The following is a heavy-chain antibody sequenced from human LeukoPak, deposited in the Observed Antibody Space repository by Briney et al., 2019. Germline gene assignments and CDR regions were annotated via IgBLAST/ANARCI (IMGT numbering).Heavy chain of an antibody. J-gene: IGHJ5*02. V-gene: IGHV3-74*01. CDR2: MSSDESTT. CDR1: GFTLSSYW. CDR3: ARGRGPYGWFDP. D-gene: IGHD3-10*01. Sequence: QPGGSLRISCAASGFTLSSYWMHWARQTPGQGLVWVSRMSSDESTTNYADSVRGRFTISRDNAKNALYLQMNNLRAEDTAIYFCARGRGPYGWFDPWGQGTLVTVSS.